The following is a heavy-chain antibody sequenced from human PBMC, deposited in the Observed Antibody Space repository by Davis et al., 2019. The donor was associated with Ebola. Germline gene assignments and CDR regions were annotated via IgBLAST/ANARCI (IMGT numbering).Heavy chain of an antibody. CDR3: AREAEVDGSIFFLH. V-gene: IGHV1-18*04. J-gene: IGHJ1*01. CDR1: GYTFTSYY. CDR2: ISAYNGNT. D-gene: IGHD3-10*01. Sequence: ASVKVSCKASGYTFTSYYIHWVRQAPGQGLEWMGWISAYNGNTNYAQKFQDRVTMTTDTSTSTAYMELRGLRSDDTAVYYCAREAEVDGSIFFLHWGQGTLVTVSS.